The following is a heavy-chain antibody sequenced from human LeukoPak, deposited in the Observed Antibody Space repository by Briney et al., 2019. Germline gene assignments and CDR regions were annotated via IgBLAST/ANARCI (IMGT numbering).Heavy chain of an antibody. V-gene: IGHV4-59*01. J-gene: IGHJ3*02. CDR3: ARTWHAFDI. CDR1: GGSISSYY. CDR2: IYYSGST. Sequence: SETLSLTCTVSGGSISSYYWSWIRQPPGKGLEWIGYIYYSGSTNYNPSLKRRVTISVDTSKNQFSLKLSSVTAADTAVYYCARTWHAFDIWGQGTMVTVSS.